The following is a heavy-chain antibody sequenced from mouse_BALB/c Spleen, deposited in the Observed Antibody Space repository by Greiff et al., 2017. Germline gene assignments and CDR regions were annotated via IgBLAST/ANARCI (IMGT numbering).Heavy chain of an antibody. V-gene: IGHV2-9*02. CDR1: GFSLTSYG. D-gene: IGHD1-2*01. J-gene: IGHJ3*01. Sequence: QVQLKQSGPGLVAPSQSLSITCTVSGFSLTSYGVHWVRQPPGKGLEWLGVIWAGGSTNYNSALMSRLSISKDNSKSQVFLKMNSLQTDDTAMYYCARDRGITTAWFAYWGQGTLVTVSA. CDR2: IWAGGST. CDR3: ARDRGITTAWFAY.